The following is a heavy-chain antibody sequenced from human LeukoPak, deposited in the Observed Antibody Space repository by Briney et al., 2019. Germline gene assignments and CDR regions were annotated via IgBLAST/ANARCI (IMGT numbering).Heavy chain of an antibody. CDR1: GFTFSSYS. Sequence: GGSLRLSCAASGFTFSSYSMNWVRQSPGKGLEWVSSISSSSSYIYYADSVKGRFTISRDNAKNSLYLQMNSLRAEDTAVYYCARLGVRGSFDYWGQGTLVTVSS. D-gene: IGHD3-10*01. CDR2: ISSSSSYI. CDR3: ARLGVRGSFDY. V-gene: IGHV3-21*01. J-gene: IGHJ4*02.